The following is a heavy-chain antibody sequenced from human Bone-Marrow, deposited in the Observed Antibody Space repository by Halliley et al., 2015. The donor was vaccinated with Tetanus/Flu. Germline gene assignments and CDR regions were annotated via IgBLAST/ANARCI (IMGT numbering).Heavy chain of an antibody. J-gene: IGHJ5*02. Sequence: LEGMGRIGPTDSHTNYSPSFQGHVTFSVDKSISTAFLQGSSLKASDTAMYYCARRHAGWKFFDPWGQGTLVTVSS. CDR3: ARRHAGWKFFDP. D-gene: IGHD6-19*01. V-gene: IGHV5-10-1*01. CDR2: IGPTDSHT.